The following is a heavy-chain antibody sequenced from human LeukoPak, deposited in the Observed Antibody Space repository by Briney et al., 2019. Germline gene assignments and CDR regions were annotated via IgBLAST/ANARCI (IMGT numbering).Heavy chain of an antibody. V-gene: IGHV1-69*04. CDR1: GGTFSSYA. Sequence: ASVKVSCKASGGTFSSYAISWVRQAPGQGLEWMGRIIPIFGIANYAQKFQGRVTITADKSTSTAYMELSSLRSEDTAVYYCARDRTRRDGYNYEDHWYLDLWGRGTLVTVSS. CDR2: IIPIFGIA. D-gene: IGHD5-24*01. CDR3: ARDRTRRDGYNYEDHWYLDL. J-gene: IGHJ2*01.